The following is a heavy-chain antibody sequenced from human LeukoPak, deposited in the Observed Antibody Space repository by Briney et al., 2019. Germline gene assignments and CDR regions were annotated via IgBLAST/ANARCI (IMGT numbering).Heavy chain of an antibody. D-gene: IGHD6-13*01. Sequence: ASVKVSCKASGYTFTSYGISWGRQAPGQGLEWMGWISAYNGNTNYAQKLQGRVTMTTDTSTSTAYMELRSLRSDDTAVYYCARDSSSSWYGDYYYYGMDVWGQGTTVTVSS. CDR1: GYTFTSYG. CDR3: ARDSSSSWYGDYYYYGMDV. CDR2: ISAYNGNT. V-gene: IGHV1-18*01. J-gene: IGHJ6*02.